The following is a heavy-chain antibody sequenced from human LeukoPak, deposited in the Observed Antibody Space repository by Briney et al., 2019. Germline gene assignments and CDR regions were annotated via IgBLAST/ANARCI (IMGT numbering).Heavy chain of an antibody. CDR2: ISYDGSNK. CDR3: ARGWGIYFDY. D-gene: IGHD7-27*01. J-gene: IGHJ4*02. Sequence: GGSLRLSCAASGFTFSSYGMHWVRQAPGKGLEWVAVISYDGSNKYYADSVKGRFTISRDNSKNALYLQMNSLRAEDTAVYYCARGWGIYFDYWGQGTLVTVSS. V-gene: IGHV3-30*03. CDR1: GFTFSSYG.